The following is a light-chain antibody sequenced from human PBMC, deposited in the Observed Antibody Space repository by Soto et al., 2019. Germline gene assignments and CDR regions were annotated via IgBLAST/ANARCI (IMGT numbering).Light chain of an antibody. V-gene: IGKV1-5*01. CDR3: QQYKSYWT. CDR2: DAS. J-gene: IGKJ1*01. CDR1: QSIARR. Sequence: DIQMTQSPSTLSASVGDRVTITCRASQSIARRVAWYQQKPGKAPKLLIYDASNLESGIPSRFSGSRSGREFTLTIISLQPDDFATYYCQQYKSYWTFGPGTKVEIK.